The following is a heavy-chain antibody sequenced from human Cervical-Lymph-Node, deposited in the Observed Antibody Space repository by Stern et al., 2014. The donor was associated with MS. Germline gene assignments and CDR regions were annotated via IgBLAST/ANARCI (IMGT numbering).Heavy chain of an antibody. CDR2: ISASGGST. Sequence: EVHLVESGGGLVQPGGSLRLSCAVSGLTFSNYAMTWVRQAPGKGLEWVSAISASGGSTFYADSVKGRFAISRDTSKSTLHLQMNSLRADDTAVYYCAKDSFEGYYFDFWGQGTLVAVSS. CDR3: AKDSFEGYYFDF. CDR1: GLTFSNYA. V-gene: IGHV3-23*04. J-gene: IGHJ4*02.